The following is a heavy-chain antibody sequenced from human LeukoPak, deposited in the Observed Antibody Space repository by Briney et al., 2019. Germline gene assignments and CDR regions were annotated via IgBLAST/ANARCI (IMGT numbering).Heavy chain of an antibody. CDR3: ARVLGRFQEAMDV. CDR2: T. Sequence: SETLSLTCVVSGDSIITNDFFWGWVRQPPGKALEWLGSTYQISPLKSRVTIAVDTSRNEFSLRLTSVTAADTAVYFCARVLGRFQEAMDVWGQGTTVTVSS. CDR1: GDSIITNDFF. J-gene: IGHJ6*02. D-gene: IGHD1-26*01. V-gene: IGHV4-39*07.